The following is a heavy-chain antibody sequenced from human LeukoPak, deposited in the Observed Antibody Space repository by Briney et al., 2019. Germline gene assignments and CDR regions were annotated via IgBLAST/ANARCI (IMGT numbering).Heavy chain of an antibody. Sequence: ASVKVSCKASGYTFTGYYMHWVRQAPGQGLEWMGWNNPNSGGTNYAQKFQGRVTMTRDTSISTAYMELSRLRSDDTAVYYCARDSYYDSSGYYSSEYFQHWGQGTLVTVSS. D-gene: IGHD3-22*01. J-gene: IGHJ1*01. CDR3: ARDSYYDSSGYYSSEYFQH. V-gene: IGHV1-2*02. CDR1: GYTFTGYY. CDR2: NNPNSGGT.